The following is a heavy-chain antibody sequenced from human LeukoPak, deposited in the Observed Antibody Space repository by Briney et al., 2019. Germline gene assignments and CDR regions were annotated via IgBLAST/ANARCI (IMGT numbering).Heavy chain of an antibody. CDR2: ISYDGSNK. CDR1: GFTFGSYG. D-gene: IGHD6-13*01. CDR3: AKGGISSSRSGYFDY. V-gene: IGHV3-30*18. Sequence: GRSLRLSCAASGFTFGSYGMHWVRQAPGKGLEWVAVISYDGSNKYYADSVKGRFTISRDNSKNTLYLQMNSLRAEDTAVYYCAKGGISSSRSGYFDYWGQGTLVTVSS. J-gene: IGHJ4*02.